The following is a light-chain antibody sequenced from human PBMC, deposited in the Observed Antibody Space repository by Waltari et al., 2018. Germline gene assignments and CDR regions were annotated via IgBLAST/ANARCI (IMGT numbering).Light chain of an antibody. Sequence: EIVMTQSPGSLAVSLGERATIYCKSSQSVFPASTSRNYLAWYQHNPGRPPKLLISWAATRESGFPARFSGSGPGAVFPLTISSLQAEDLAVYYCQQYYSTPLTFGQGPKVKSN. CDR2: WAA. CDR3: QQYYSTPLT. J-gene: IGKJ1*01. CDR1: QSVFPASTSRNY. V-gene: IGKV4-1*01.